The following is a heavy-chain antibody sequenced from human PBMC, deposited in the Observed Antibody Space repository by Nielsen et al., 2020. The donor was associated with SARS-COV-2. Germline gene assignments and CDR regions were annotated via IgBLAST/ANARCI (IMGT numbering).Heavy chain of an antibody. Sequence: SETLSLTCTVPSVSIRSNYWSWIRQSPGKGLEWIGYISNSGRPTYNPSLKSRVTISVDPSKDQFSLNLNSVTAADTAVYYCAREVSGSRIKAAGRPSYYYYGMDSWGQGTAVTVSS. V-gene: IGHV4-59*01. CDR2: ISNSGRP. D-gene: IGHD6-13*01. CDR3: AREVSGSRIKAAGRPSYYYYGMDS. J-gene: IGHJ6*02. CDR1: SVSIRSNY.